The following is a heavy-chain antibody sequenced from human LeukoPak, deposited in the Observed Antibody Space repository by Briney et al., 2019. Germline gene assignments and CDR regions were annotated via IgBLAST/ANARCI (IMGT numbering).Heavy chain of an antibody. CDR1: GYTLTSYD. D-gene: IGHD3-16*01. CDR2: ISAYNGNT. J-gene: IGHJ5*02. V-gene: IGHV1-18*01. CDR3: ARDPEGAPSFDP. Sequence: ASVKVSCKASGYTLTSYDINWVRQAPGQGLEWMGWISAYNGNTNYAQELQGRVTMTTDTSTSTAYMELRSLRSDDTAVYYCARDPEGAPSFDPWGQGTLVTVSS.